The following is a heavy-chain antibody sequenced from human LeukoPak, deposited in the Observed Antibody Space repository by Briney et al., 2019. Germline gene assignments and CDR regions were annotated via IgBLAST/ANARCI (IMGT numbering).Heavy chain of an antibody. D-gene: IGHD6-13*01. V-gene: IGHV5-51*01. CDR1: GYSFANYW. Sequence: GESLKISCKGSGYSFANYWIGWVRQMPGKGLEWMGIMFPRDSDISYSPSFQGQVTISADKSNNIAYLQWSSLKASDSAMYFCARGMRAAAGSGVFYFDNWGQGTQVSVSS. CDR2: MFPRDSDI. J-gene: IGHJ4*02. CDR3: ARGMRAAAGSGVFYFDN.